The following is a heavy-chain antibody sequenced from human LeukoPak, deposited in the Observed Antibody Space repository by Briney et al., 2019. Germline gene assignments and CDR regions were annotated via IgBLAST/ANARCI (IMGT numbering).Heavy chain of an antibody. J-gene: IGHJ4*02. CDR3: ARGVRRGAIVVVVAALRSYYFDY. Sequence: ASVKVSCKASGYTFTSYDINWVRQATGQGLEWMGWMNPNSGNTGYAQKFQGRVTMTRNTSISTAYMELSSLRSEDTAVYYCARGVRRGAIVVVVAALRSYYFDYWGQGTLVTVSS. D-gene: IGHD2-15*01. V-gene: IGHV1-8*01. CDR1: GYTFTSYD. CDR2: MNPNSGNT.